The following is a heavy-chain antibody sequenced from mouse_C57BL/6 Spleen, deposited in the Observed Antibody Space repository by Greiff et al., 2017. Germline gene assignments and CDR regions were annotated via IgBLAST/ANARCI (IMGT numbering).Heavy chain of an antibody. CDR1: GYTFTSYW. D-gene: IGHD2-5*01. J-gene: IGHJ3*01. CDR3: ARGSNYEGWFAY. CDR2: IDPSDSET. V-gene: IGHV1-52*01. Sequence: QVQLQQPGAELVRPGSSVKLSCKASGYTFTSYWMHWVKQRPIQGLEWIGNIDPSDSETHYNQKFKDKATLTVDKSSSTAYMQLSSLTSEDSAVYYCARGSNYEGWFAYWGQGTLVTVSA.